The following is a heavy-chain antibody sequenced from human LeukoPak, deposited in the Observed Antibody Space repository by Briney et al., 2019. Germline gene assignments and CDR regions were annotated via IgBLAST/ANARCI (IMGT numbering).Heavy chain of an antibody. V-gene: IGHV3-48*04. Sequence: GGSLRLSCAASGFIFSTYSMNWVRQAPGKGLEWVSYISSSSNPIYYADSVKGRFTISRDNAKKSLFLQMNSLGAEDTAVYYCARGGYCSSTSCLDDAFDIWGQGTMVTVSS. J-gene: IGHJ3*02. CDR3: ARGGYCSSTSCLDDAFDI. CDR2: ISSSSNPI. D-gene: IGHD2-2*01. CDR1: GFIFSTYS.